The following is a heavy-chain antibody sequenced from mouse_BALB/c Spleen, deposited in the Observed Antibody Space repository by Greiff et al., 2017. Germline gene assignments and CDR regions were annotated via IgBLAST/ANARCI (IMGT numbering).Heavy chain of an antibody. J-gene: IGHJ4*01. CDR2: IHYSGST. D-gene: IGHD2-2*01. CDR1: GYSITSGYS. V-gene: IGHV3-1*02. Sequence: EVKLQESGPDLVKPSQSLSLTCTVTGYSITSGYSWHWIRQFPGNKLEWMGYIHYSGSTNYNPSLKSRISITRDTSKNQFFLQLNSVTTEDTATYDCARRIMEDYGYYYYAMDYWGQGTSDTVSS. CDR3: ARRIMEDYGYYYYAMDY.